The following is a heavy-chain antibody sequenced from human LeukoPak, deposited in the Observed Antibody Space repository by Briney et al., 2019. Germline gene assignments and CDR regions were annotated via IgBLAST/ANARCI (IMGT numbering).Heavy chain of an antibody. J-gene: IGHJ4*02. Sequence: PGGSLRLSCVASGFTFSSYAMSWVRQAPGKGLECVSAMSGSGGSTYYADSVKGRFTISRDNSKNTLYLQMNNLRAEDTAVYYCAKDKRHTSGWYYDHWGQGTLVTVSS. CDR1: GFTFSSYA. V-gene: IGHV3-23*01. CDR2: MSGSGGST. CDR3: AKDKRHTSGWYYDH. D-gene: IGHD6-19*01.